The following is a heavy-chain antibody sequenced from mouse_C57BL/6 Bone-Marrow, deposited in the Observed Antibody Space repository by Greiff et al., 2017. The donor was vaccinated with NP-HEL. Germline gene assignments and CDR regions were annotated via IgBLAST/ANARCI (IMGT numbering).Heavy chain of an antibody. V-gene: IGHV8-8*01. Sequence: QVTLKVSGPGLLQPSQTLSLTCSFSGFSLSTFGMGVGWIRQPSGKGLEWLAHIWWGDDKYYNPALKSRLTIPKDTSKHQVFLTIAKVDTADTATYYCARDGGYYAAWFAYWGQGTLVTVSA. CDR2: IWWGDDK. J-gene: IGHJ3*01. D-gene: IGHD2-3*01. CDR1: GFSLSTFGMG. CDR3: ARDGGYYAAWFAY.